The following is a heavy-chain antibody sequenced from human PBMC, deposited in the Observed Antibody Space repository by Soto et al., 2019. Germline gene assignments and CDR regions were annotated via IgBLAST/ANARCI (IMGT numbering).Heavy chain of an antibody. J-gene: IGHJ6*03. Sequence: EVQLVESGGDLVQPGGSLKLSCAASGFSFSGSTIHWVRQASGKGLEWLGRIRGKINNYAAAYGASVKGRITMSRDDSQASASLHINSLKTEDTALYYCTTPAGHFGVRPKGGVYYTYYTDVWGKGTTVTVSS. V-gene: IGHV3-73*01. CDR1: GFSFSGST. D-gene: IGHD3-3*01. CDR3: TTPAGHFGVRPKGGVYYTYYTDV. CDR2: IRGKINNYAA.